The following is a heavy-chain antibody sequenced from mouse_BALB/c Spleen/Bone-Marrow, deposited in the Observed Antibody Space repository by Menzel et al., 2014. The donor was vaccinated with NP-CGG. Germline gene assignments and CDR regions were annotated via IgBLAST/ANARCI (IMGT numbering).Heavy chain of an antibody. D-gene: IGHD2-4*01. CDR3: ARHAYYDQTEVSFVY. Sequence: EVHLVESGGGLVKSGGSLKLSCAASGFTFSNYGMSWVRQTPEKRLEWVATISGGGSYTFYSDSVKGRFTISRDNAKNNLYLQLSSLRSEDTALYYCARHAYYDQTEVSFVYWGQGTLATVSA. CDR1: GFTFSNYG. V-gene: IGHV5-9-2*01. J-gene: IGHJ3*01. CDR2: ISGGGSYT.